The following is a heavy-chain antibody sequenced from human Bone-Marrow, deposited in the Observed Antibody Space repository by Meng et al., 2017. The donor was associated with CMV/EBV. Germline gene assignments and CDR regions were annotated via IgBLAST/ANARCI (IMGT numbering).Heavy chain of an antibody. V-gene: IGHV4-59*12. CDR2: IYYSGST. CDR3: ARGFNCSSTSCPGYFDY. Sequence: SETLSLTCTVSGGSISSYYWSWIRQPPGKGLEWIGYIYYSGSTNYNPSLKSRVTISVDTSKNQFSLKLSSVTAADTAVYYCARGFNCSSTSCPGYFDYWGQGTLVTVSS. CDR1: GGSISSYY. J-gene: IGHJ4*02. D-gene: IGHD2-2*01.